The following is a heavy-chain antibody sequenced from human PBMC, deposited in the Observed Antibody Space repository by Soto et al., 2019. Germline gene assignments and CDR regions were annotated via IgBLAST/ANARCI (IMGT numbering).Heavy chain of an antibody. Sequence: EVQLLESGGGLVQPGGSLRLSCAASGFTFSSYAMSWVRQAPGKWLEWVSGIGGSGAGTNYADSVKGRFTISRDNSKNTLYLQMSSLRAEDTAVYYCARGGGIAVAGTHLDYWGQGTLVTVSS. V-gene: IGHV3-23*01. CDR2: IGGSGAGT. D-gene: IGHD6-19*01. CDR1: GFTFSSYA. J-gene: IGHJ4*02. CDR3: ARGGGIAVAGTHLDY.